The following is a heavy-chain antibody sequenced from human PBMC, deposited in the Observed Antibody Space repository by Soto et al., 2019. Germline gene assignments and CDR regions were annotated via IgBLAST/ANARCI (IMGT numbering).Heavy chain of an antibody. CDR3: ARAIYDSSGYYYGYFQH. J-gene: IGHJ1*01. D-gene: IGHD3-22*01. V-gene: IGHV3-21*01. CDR2: ISSSSSYI. Sequence: EVQLVESGGGLVKPGGSLRLSCAASGFTFSSYSMNWVRQAPGKGLEWVSSISSSSSYIYYADSVKGRFTISRDNVNNSLYLQMNSLRDEHTAVYYCARAIYDSSGYYYGYFQHWGQGTLVTVSS. CDR1: GFTFSSYS.